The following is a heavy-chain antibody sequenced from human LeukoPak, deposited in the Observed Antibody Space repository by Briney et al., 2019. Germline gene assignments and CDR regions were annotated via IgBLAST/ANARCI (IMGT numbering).Heavy chain of an antibody. CDR2: INTDGTVT. V-gene: IGHV3-74*01. Sequence: GGALRLSCAASGFTFSKYWLLWFGQAAGKERESVSRINTDGTVTTYADSVKGRFTVSKNNVDNTMFLQKNRVRDEDKAVYYCATKRWLAPPPDSWGQGTPVTVSS. CDR1: GFTFSKYW. J-gene: IGHJ4*02. CDR3: ATKRWLAPPPDS. D-gene: IGHD6-19*01.